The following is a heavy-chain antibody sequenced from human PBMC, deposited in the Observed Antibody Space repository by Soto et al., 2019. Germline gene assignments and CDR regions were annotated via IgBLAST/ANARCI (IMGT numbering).Heavy chain of an antibody. CDR2: INAGNGNT. CDR3: ARGLETYDSSGYPTGFDP. CDR1: GYTFTSYA. V-gene: IGHV1-3*01. Sequence: ASVKVSCKASGYTFTSYAMHWVRQAPGQRLEWMGWINAGNGNTKYSQKFQGRVTITRDTSASTAYMELSSLRSEDTAVYYCARGLETYDSSGYPTGFDPCGPGTLVTVSS. J-gene: IGHJ5*02. D-gene: IGHD3-22*01.